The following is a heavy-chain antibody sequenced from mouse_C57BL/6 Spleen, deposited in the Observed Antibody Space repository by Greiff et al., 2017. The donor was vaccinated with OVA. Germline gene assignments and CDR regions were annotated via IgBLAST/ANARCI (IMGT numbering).Heavy chain of an antibody. Sequence: QVQLQQPGAELVRPGSSVKLSCKASGYTFTSYWMHWVKQRPIQGLEWIGNIDPSDSETHYNQKFKDKATLTVDKSSSTAYMQLSSLTSEDSAVYYCARWGTTVVATPYFDYWGQGTTLTVSS. J-gene: IGHJ2*01. CDR1: GYTFTSYW. CDR3: ARWGTTVVATPYFDY. CDR2: IDPSDSET. V-gene: IGHV1-52*01. D-gene: IGHD1-1*01.